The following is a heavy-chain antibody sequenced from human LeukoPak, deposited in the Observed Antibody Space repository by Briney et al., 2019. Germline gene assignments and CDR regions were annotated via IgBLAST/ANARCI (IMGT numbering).Heavy chain of an antibody. CDR2: INHSGST. D-gene: IGHD2-2*01. CDR1: GGSFSGYY. Sequence: PSETLSLTCAVYGGSFSGYYWSWIRQPPGKGLEWIGEINHSGSTTYNPSLKSRVTISVDTSKNQFSLKLSSVTAADTAVYYCARGDCKRDIVVVPAAIFDYWGQGTLVTVSS. V-gene: IGHV4-34*01. CDR3: ARGDCKRDIVVVPAAIFDY. J-gene: IGHJ4*02.